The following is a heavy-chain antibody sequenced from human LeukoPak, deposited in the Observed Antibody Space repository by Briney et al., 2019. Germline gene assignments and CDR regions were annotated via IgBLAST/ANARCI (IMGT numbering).Heavy chain of an antibody. CDR3: ARGAVTTVDHYYYGMDV. CDR1: GGSISSYY. D-gene: IGHD4-23*01. J-gene: IGHJ6*02. CDR2: IYYSGST. V-gene: IGHV4-59*01. Sequence: SETLSLTCTVSGGSISSYYWSWIRQPPGKGLEWIGYIYYSGSTNYNPSLKSRVTISVDTSKNQFSLKLSSVTAADTAAYYCARGAVTTVDHYYYGMDVWGQGTTVTVSS.